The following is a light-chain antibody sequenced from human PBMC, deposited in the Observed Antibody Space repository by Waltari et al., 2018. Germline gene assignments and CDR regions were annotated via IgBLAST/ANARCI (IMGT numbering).Light chain of an antibody. Sequence: EMMLTQSPGTLSLSRGERATLSCRASQSVSRNYLNWYQKKPGQPPRLLIHGASSMATDIPDRFSGSGPGTDSTLTISRMEPADLAVYYSQHYVAFVLPFGGGPTV. CDR1: QSVSRNY. V-gene: IGKV3-20*01. J-gene: IGKJ4*01. CDR2: GAS. CDR3: QHYVAFVLP.